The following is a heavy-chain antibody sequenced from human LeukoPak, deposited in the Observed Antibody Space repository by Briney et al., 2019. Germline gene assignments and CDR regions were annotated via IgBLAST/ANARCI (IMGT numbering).Heavy chain of an antibody. V-gene: IGHV1-46*01. D-gene: IGHD6-19*01. CDR1: GYTFTSYY. Sequence: GASVKVSCKASGYTFTSYYMHWVRQAPGQGLEWMGIINPSGGSTSYAQKFQGRVTMTRDTSTSTVYMELSSLRSEDTAVYYCASVTQWLGPLGYWGQGTLVTVSS. CDR3: ASVTQWLGPLGY. CDR2: INPSGGST. J-gene: IGHJ4*02.